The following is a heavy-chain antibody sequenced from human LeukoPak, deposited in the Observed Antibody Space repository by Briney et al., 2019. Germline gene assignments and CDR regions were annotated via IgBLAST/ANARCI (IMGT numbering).Heavy chain of an antibody. J-gene: IGHJ4*02. CDR2: TGGSDDNT. CDR3: TKDLMTGFSSGWYLAY. Sequence: GGSLRLSCEGSGFSFNGYAMSWVRQAPGKGLEWVAVTGGSDDNTHYADSVKRRFSISRDTSENRLFLQMNSLRPDDSALYYCTKDLMTGFSSGWYLAYWGQGTLVTVST. V-gene: IGHV3-23*01. CDR1: GFSFNGYA. D-gene: IGHD6-19*01.